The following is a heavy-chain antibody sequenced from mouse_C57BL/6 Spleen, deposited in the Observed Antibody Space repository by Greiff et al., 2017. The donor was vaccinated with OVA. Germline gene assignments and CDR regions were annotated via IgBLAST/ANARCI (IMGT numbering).Heavy chain of an antibody. Sequence: VQLQQSGAELAKPGASVKLSCKASGYTFTSYWMHWVKQRPGQGLEWIGYINPGSGYTKYNQKFQVKATLAADKSSSTAYMQLSSLTYEDSAVYYCARSPLYCGGSYWYFDVWGTGTTVTVSS. CDR3: ARSPLYCGGSYWYFDV. CDR2: INPGSGYT. V-gene: IGHV1-7*01. J-gene: IGHJ1*03. CDR1: GYTFTSYW. D-gene: IGHD1-1*01.